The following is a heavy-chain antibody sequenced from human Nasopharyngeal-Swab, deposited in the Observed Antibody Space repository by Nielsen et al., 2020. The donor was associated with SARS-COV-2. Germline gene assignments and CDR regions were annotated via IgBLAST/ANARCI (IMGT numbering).Heavy chain of an antibody. Sequence: GGSLRLSCAASGFTFDDYAMHWVRQAPGKGLEWVSGISWNSGSIGYADSVKGRFTISRDNAKNSLYLQMNSLRAEDTALYYCAKVGSSYYYYMDVWGKGTTVTVSS. V-gene: IGHV3-9*01. CDR2: ISWNSGSI. CDR3: AKVGSSYYYYMDV. D-gene: IGHD6-19*01. CDR1: GFTFDDYA. J-gene: IGHJ6*03.